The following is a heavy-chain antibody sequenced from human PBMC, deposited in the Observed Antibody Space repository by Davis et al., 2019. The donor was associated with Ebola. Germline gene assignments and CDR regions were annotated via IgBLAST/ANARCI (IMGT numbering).Heavy chain of an antibody. V-gene: IGHV4-34*01. CDR1: IGSFSGFS. CDR3: ARGGCGSASCYQWAFDL. CDR2: INHGGST. D-gene: IGHD2-2*01. J-gene: IGHJ2*01. Sequence: MPGGSLRLSCAVYIGSFSGFSWSWIRQPPGKGLEWLGDINHGGSTNYNPSLKSRLTISVDTSKNQFSLRLNSLTAADTAVYYCARGGCGSASCYQWAFDLWGRGTLVTVSS.